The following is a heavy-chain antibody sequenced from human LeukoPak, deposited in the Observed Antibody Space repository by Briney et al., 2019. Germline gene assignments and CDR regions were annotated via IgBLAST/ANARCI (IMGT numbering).Heavy chain of an antibody. CDR2: GHYSGTT. Sequence: PSETLSLTCIVSDDSIRTYYWNWIRQPPGKGLEWIGFGHYSGTTFYNPSLRGRVTISVDTSNNQFSLKVTSVTGADTAVYYCAGERGEEYSSGWYKRNYFDNWGQGIRVTVSS. D-gene: IGHD6-19*01. V-gene: IGHV4-59*12. CDR3: AGERGEEYSSGWYKRNYFDN. CDR1: DDSIRTYY. J-gene: IGHJ4*02.